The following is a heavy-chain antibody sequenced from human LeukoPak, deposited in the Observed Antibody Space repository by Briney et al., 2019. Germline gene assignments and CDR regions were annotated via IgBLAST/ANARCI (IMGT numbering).Heavy chain of an antibody. J-gene: IGHJ4*02. CDR1: GFTFSSYA. Sequence: GGSLRLSCAASGFTFSSYAMNWVRQAPGKGLEWVSSISGSSGSIYYADSVKGRFTISRDNSKKTLYLQMNSLRAEDTAVYYCAKDLRTVTTTGSDYWGQGTLVTVS. V-gene: IGHV3-23*01. D-gene: IGHD4-17*01. CDR3: AKDLRTVTTTGSDY. CDR2: ISGSSGSI.